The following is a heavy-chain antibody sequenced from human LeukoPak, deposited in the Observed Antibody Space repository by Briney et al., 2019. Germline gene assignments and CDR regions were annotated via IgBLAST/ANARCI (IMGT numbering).Heavy chain of an antibody. CDR2: INHSGST. Sequence: PSETLSLTCAVYGGSFSGYYWCWIRQPPGKGLEWIGEINHSGSTNYNPSLKSRVTISVDTSKNQFSLKLSSVTAADTAVYYCARDPYDFWSGYYRGFHYWGQGTLVTVSS. CDR3: ARDPYDFWSGYYRGFHY. J-gene: IGHJ4*02. V-gene: IGHV4-34*01. D-gene: IGHD3-3*01. CDR1: GGSFSGYY.